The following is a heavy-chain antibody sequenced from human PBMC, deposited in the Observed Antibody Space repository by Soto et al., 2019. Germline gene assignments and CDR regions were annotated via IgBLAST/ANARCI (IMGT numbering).Heavy chain of an antibody. CDR2: IIPIFGTA. CDR3: ARVAAAGGSNWFAP. J-gene: IGHJ5*02. D-gene: IGHD6-13*01. V-gene: IGHV1-69*13. Sequence: SVKVSCKASGGTFSSYAISWVRQAPGQGLEWMGGIIPIFGTANYAQKFQGRVTITADESTSTAYMELSSLRSEDTAVYYCARVAAAGGSNWFAPWGQGSLVTVS. CDR1: GGTFSSYA.